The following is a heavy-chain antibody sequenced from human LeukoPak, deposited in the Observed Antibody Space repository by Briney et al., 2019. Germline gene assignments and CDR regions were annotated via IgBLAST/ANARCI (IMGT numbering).Heavy chain of an antibody. Sequence: SETLSLTCAVSGYFISSGYFWGWIRQPPGKGLQWMGSIYHGGSTYYNPSLKSRVTISVDTSKNQFSLNLSSVTAADTAVYYCARDGTGTLFDYWGQGTLVTVSS. V-gene: IGHV4-38-2*02. D-gene: IGHD1-7*01. J-gene: IGHJ4*02. CDR3: ARDGTGTLFDY. CDR1: GYFISSGYF. CDR2: IYHGGST.